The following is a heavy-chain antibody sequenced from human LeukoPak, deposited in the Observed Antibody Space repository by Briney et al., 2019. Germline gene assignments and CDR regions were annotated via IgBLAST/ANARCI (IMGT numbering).Heavy chain of an antibody. CDR3: ASEDSGDYEGRFDY. J-gene: IGHJ4*02. CDR1: GFTFSSYS. Sequence: GGSLRLSCAASGFTFSSYSMNWVRQAPGKGLEWVSFIYGGDTTSYADSVKGRFTISRDNSKNALYLQMNSLRAEDTAVYYCASEDSGDYEGRFDYWGQGTLVTVSS. D-gene: IGHD4-17*01. V-gene: IGHV3-66*02. CDR2: IYGGDTT.